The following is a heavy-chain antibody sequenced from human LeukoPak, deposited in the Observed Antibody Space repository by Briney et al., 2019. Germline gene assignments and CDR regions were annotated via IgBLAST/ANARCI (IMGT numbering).Heavy chain of an antibody. J-gene: IGHJ6*03. V-gene: IGHV3-48*03. Sequence: GGSLRLSCAASGFTFSSYEMNWVRQAPGKGLEWVSYISSSGSTIYYADSVKGRFTISRDNAKNSLYLQMNSLRAEDTAVYYCARNGWEQLTYYYYMDVWGKGTTVTISS. D-gene: IGHD6-13*01. CDR2: ISSSGSTI. CDR1: GFTFSSYE. CDR3: ARNGWEQLTYYYYMDV.